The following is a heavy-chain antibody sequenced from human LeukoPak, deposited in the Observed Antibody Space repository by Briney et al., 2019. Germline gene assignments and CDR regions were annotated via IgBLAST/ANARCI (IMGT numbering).Heavy chain of an antibody. CDR3: ASSYYYDSSGSSDAFDI. D-gene: IGHD3-22*01. J-gene: IGHJ3*02. CDR2: ISSSGSTI. CDR1: GFTFSSYA. V-gene: IGHV3-48*04. Sequence: GGSLRLSCAASGFTFSSYAMSWVRQAPGKGLEWVSYISSSGSTIYYADSVKGRFTISRDNAKNSLYLQMNSLRAEDTAVYYCASSYYYDSSGSSDAFDIWGQGTMVTVSS.